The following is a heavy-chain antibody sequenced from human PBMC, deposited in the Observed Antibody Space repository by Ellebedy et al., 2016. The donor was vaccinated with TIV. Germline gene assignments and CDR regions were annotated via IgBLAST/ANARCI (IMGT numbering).Heavy chain of an antibody. CDR3: ARGPRNSTSNRARTGQY. Sequence: MPSETLSPTCAVHGGSLSSDYWSWIRQPPGKGLEWIGEIGHSGSTNYNPSLKTRATISIDTSRNHFSLTLTSLTVADTAVYYCARGPRNSTSNRARTGQYWGQGTLVSVSS. CDR1: GGSLSSDY. D-gene: IGHD2/OR15-2a*01. J-gene: IGHJ4*02. CDR2: IGHSGST. V-gene: IGHV4-34*01.